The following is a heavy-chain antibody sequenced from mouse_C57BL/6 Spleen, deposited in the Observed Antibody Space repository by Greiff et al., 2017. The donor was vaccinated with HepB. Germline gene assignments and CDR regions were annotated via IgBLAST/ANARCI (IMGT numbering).Heavy chain of an antibody. J-gene: IGHJ2*01. CDR2: IHPNSGST. V-gene: IGHV1-64*01. Sequence: VQLQQPGAELVKPGASVKLSCKASGYTFTSYWMHWVKQRPGQGLEWIGMIHPNSGSTNYNEKFKSKATLTVDKSSSTAYMQLSSLTSEDSADYCCARGGSIYYGFDYWGQGTTLTVSS. D-gene: IGHD1-1*01. CDR3: ARGGSIYYGFDY. CDR1: GYTFTSYW.